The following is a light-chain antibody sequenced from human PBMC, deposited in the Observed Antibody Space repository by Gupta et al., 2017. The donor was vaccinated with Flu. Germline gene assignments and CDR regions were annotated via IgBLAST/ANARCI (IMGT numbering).Light chain of an antibody. Sequence: GDRITIPGRESEIISTYLNWYQPRSGNDPNLLINATSRLQSGVPSRFSGGGSETDFTLTIRNLQPEDIENCYCHQSYIFPHTFGEGTKVQIK. CDR2: ATS. CDR1: EIISTY. CDR3: HQSYIFPHT. V-gene: IGKV1-39*01. J-gene: IGKJ4*01.